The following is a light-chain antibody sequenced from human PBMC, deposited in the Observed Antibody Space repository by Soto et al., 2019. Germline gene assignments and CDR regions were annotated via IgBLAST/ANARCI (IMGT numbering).Light chain of an antibody. CDR3: CSYTTSNTRQIV. Sequence: QSALTQPASVSGSPGQSITISCTGTSSNVGGNNYVSWYQQQPGKAPKFMINDVTNRPPGVSNRCSGSKSGNTASLTISGLQAEDEADYYCCSYTTSNTRQIVFGTGTKLTVL. V-gene: IGLV2-14*01. J-gene: IGLJ1*01. CDR1: SSNVGGNNY. CDR2: DVT.